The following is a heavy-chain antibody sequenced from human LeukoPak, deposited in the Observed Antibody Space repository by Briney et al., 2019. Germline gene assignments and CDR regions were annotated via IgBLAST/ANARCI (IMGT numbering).Heavy chain of an antibody. D-gene: IGHD3-22*01. CDR3: ARAPDSSGYYYHFDY. Sequence: PGGSLRLSCAASAFTFTTAWMSWVRQAPGQGLEWVAIISYGGNNQYYADSAKGRFTISRDNTKNTVYLQMNSLRPEDTAVYYCARAPDSSGYYYHFDYWGQGTLVTVSS. V-gene: IGHV3-30*03. CDR1: AFTFTTAW. CDR2: ISYGGNNQ. J-gene: IGHJ4*02.